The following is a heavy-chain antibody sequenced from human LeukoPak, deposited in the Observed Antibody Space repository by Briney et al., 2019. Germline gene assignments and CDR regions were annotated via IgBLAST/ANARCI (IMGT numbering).Heavy chain of an antibody. Sequence: SETLSLTCTVSGGSISSYYWSWIRQPPGKGLEWIGYIYTSGSTNYNPSLKSRVTISVDTSKNQFSLKLSPVTAADTAVYYCARHGGGAAAAYNWFDPWGQGTLVTVSS. V-gene: IGHV4-4*09. D-gene: IGHD6-13*01. J-gene: IGHJ5*02. CDR3: ARHGGGAAAAYNWFDP. CDR1: GGSISSYY. CDR2: IYTSGST.